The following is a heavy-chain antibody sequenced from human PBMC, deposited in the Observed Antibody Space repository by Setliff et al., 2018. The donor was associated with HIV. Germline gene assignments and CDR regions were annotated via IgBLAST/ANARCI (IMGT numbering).Heavy chain of an antibody. CDR2: VNHSGNT. V-gene: IGHV4-34*01. CDR1: GAPLNGFF. D-gene: IGHD2-15*01. J-gene: IGHJ5*02. Sequence: LSLTCAVYGAPLNGFFWSWVRQRPERALEWIGEVNHSGNTNYNPSLESRLTISVDTAKNQFSLKLSSVTAADTAVYYCAAATTLLSPRAWGQGTLVTVSS. CDR3: AAATTLLSPRA.